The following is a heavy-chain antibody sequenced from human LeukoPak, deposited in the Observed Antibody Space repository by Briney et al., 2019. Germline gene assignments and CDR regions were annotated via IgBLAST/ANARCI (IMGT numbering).Heavy chain of an antibody. CDR1: GGSISSYY. Sequence: SETLSLTCTVSGGSISSYYWSWIRQPPGKGLEWIGYIYYSGSTNYNPSLKSRVTISVDTSKNQFSLKLSSVTAADTAVYYCARGSGGYYYGSGSPLRTYYMDVWGKGTTVTVSS. V-gene: IGHV4-59*01. CDR3: ARGSGGYYYGSGSPLRTYYMDV. J-gene: IGHJ6*03. D-gene: IGHD3-10*01. CDR2: IYYSGST.